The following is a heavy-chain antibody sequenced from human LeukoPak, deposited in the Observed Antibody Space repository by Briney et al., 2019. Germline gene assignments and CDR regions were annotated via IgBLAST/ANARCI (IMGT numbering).Heavy chain of an antibody. CDR2: ISGSGGST. D-gene: IGHD3-22*01. CDR3: AKDLGRPPRVGGIVGRESRGVRHFDY. J-gene: IGHJ4*02. Sequence: PGGSLRLSCAASGFTFSSYSMNWVRQAPGKGLGWVSAISGSGGSTYYADSVKGRFTISRDNSKNTLYLQMNSLRAEDTAVYYCAKDLGRPPRVGGIVGRESRGVRHFDYWGQGTLVTVSS. V-gene: IGHV3-23*01. CDR1: GFTFSSYS.